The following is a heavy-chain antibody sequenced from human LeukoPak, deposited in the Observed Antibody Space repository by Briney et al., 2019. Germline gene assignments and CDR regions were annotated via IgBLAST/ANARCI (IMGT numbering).Heavy chain of an antibody. J-gene: IGHJ3*02. Sequence: GGSLRLSCAASGFTFSSYSMNWVRQAPRKGLEWVSYISSSSSTIYYADSVKGRFTISRDNAKNSLYLQMNSLRAEDTAVYYCARDRGSYIPDAFDIWGQGTMVTVSS. V-gene: IGHV3-48*01. CDR2: ISSSSSTI. CDR1: GFTFSSYS. CDR3: ARDRGSYIPDAFDI. D-gene: IGHD1-26*01.